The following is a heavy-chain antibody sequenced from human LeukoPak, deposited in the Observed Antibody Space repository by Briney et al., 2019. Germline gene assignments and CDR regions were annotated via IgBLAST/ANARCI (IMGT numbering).Heavy chain of an antibody. D-gene: IGHD3-22*01. CDR3: ARDHSMGVNDSSGYYLDY. V-gene: IGHV3-48*03. CDR2: ISSSGSTI. J-gene: IGHJ4*02. CDR1: GFTFSSYE. Sequence: PGGSLRLSCAASGFTFSSYEMNWVRQAPGKGLEWVSYISSSGSTIYYADSVKGRFTISRDNAKNSLYLQMNSLRAEDTAVYYCARDHSMGVNDSSGYYLDYWGQGTLVTVSS.